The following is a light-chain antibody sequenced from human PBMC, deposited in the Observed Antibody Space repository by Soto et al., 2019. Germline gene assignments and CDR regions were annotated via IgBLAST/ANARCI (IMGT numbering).Light chain of an antibody. CDR1: QSVSSN. CDR3: QQYNNWPPWT. Sequence: EIVMTQSPATLSVSPGERATLSCRASQSVSSNLAWYQQKPGQAPRLLIYGATTRATGIPARFSGSGSGTDFTLTINSLQSEDFAVYYCQQYNNWPPWTFGQGTKVYFK. CDR2: GAT. J-gene: IGKJ1*01. V-gene: IGKV3-15*01.